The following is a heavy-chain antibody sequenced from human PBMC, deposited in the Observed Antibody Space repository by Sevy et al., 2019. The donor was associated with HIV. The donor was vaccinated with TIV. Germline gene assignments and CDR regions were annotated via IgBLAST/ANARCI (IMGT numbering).Heavy chain of an antibody. J-gene: IGHJ4*02. CDR3: ARTSYGDYGYFDY. Sequence: GGSLRLSCAASGFTFSSYGMHWVRQAPGKGLEWVAVIWYDRSNKYYADSVKGRFTISRDNSKNTLYLQMNSLRAEDTAVYYCARTSYGDYGYFDYWGQGTLVTVSS. CDR1: GFTFSSYG. D-gene: IGHD4-17*01. CDR2: IWYDRSNK. V-gene: IGHV3-33*01.